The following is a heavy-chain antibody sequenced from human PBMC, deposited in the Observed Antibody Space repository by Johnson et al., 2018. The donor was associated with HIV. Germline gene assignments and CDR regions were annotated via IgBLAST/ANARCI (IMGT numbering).Heavy chain of an antibody. V-gene: IGHV3-66*01. CDR1: GFIVSTNY. Sequence: VQLVESGGGLVKPGGSLRLSCVASGFIVSTNYMNWVRQAPGKGLEWVSVIYSGGTTYSADSVKDRFTISRDNSKNTLYLQMNSLIDEDTAVYYCLGELQSGAFDIWGHGTMVIVSS. CDR2: IYSGGTT. D-gene: IGHD3-16*01. J-gene: IGHJ3*02. CDR3: LGELQSGAFDI.